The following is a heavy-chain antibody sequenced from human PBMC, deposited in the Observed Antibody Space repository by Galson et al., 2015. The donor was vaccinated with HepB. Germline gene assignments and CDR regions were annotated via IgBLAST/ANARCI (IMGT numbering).Heavy chain of an antibody. J-gene: IGHJ4*02. V-gene: IGHV1-2*02. CDR1: GYTFTGYY. D-gene: IGHD6-13*01. Sequence: SVKVSCKASGYTFTGYYMHWVRQAPGQGLEWMGWINPNSGGTNYAQKFQGRVTMTRDTSISTAYMELSRLRSDDTAVYYCARDKCSSSCDYFDYWGQGTLVTVSS. CDR2: INPNSGGT. CDR3: ARDKCSSSCDYFDY.